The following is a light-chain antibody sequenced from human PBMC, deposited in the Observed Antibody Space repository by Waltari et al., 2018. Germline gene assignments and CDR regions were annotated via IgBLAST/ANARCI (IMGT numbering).Light chain of an antibody. J-gene: IGLJ2*01. CDR1: DFDVGAFDF. CDR3: ASHTSTTTLV. V-gene: IGLV2-14*03. Sequence: QSALTQVASVSGSPGQSITISCSGTDFDVGAFDFVSWYQQRPGQAPKLLIFAVTERLSGVSSRFSGSKSGTTASLSISGRRDDDEAHYFCASHTSTTTLVFGGGTRLTVL. CDR2: AVT.